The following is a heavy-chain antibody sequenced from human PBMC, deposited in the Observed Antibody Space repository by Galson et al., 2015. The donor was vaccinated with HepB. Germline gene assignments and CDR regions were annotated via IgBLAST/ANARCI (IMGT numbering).Heavy chain of an antibody. CDR1: GYTFTTYG. CDR2: ISGYNGNT. Sequence: SVKVSCKASGYTFTTYGISWVRQAPGQGLEWMGWISGYNGNTYYAQKFKDRVTMTTDTSTSTAYMELRSLRSDDTAVYYCARDLYYYDSSGYFSDVFDMWGQGTMLTVSS. V-gene: IGHV1-18*01. CDR3: ARDLYYYDSSGYFSDVFDM. D-gene: IGHD3-22*01. J-gene: IGHJ3*02.